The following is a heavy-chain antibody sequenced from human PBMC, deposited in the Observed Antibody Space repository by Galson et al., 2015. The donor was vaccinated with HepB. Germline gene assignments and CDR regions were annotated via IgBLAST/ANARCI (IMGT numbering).Heavy chain of an antibody. CDR2: ISYDGSNK. V-gene: IGHV3-30-3*01. Sequence: SLRLSCAASGFTFSSYAMHWVRQAPGKGLEWVAVISYDGSNKYYADSVKGRFTISRDNSKNTLYLQMNSLRAEDTAVYYCARGGYSYGYDYFDYWGQGTLVTVSS. CDR3: ARGGYSYGYDYFDY. CDR1: GFTFSSYA. D-gene: IGHD5-18*01. J-gene: IGHJ4*02.